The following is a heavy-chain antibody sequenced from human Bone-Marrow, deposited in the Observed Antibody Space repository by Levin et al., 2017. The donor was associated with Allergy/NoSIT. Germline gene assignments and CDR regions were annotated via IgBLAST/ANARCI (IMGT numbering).Heavy chain of an antibody. V-gene: IGHV4-34*01. Sequence: SQTLSLTCAVYGGSFSGYYWSWIRQPPGKGLEWIGEINHSGSTNYNPSLKSRVTISVDTSKNQFSLKLSSVTAADTAVYYCARGLGYSGSEPRKRRYFDLWGRGTLVTVSS. CDR3: ARGLGYSGSEPRKRRYFDL. CDR1: GGSFSGYY. D-gene: IGHD1-26*01. J-gene: IGHJ2*01. CDR2: INHSGST.